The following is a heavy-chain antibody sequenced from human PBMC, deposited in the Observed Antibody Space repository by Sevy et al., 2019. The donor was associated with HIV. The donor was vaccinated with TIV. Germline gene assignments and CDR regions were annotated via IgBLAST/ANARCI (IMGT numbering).Heavy chain of an antibody. D-gene: IGHD3-3*02. J-gene: IGHJ4*01. CDR2: IHGGDDTT. CDR1: GFGLNGNA. CDR3: AKDILAWAIDY. V-gene: IGHV3-23*01. Sequence: GGSLRLSCAASGFGLNGNAMSWVRQAPGKGLEWVAAIHGGDDTTHYGDSVKGRFTISRDSFKNILYLQMDSLRVEDTAVYYCAKDILAWAIDYWGHGTLVTVSS.